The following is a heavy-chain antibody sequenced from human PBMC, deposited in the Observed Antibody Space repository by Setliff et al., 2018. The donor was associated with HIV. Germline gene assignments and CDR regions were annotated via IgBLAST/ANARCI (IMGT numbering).Heavy chain of an antibody. CDR3: ASGALSRLLEWLSLDS. V-gene: IGHV3-53*01. Sequence: PGGSLRLSCVASGITVSTNFMTWIRQAPGKGLQWVSVIDSGGSAFYTDSVKGRFTVSRDNSQNTLFLQMNRLRVDDTGVYFCASGALSRLLEWLSLDSWGQGTQVT. CDR2: IDSGGSA. CDR1: GITVSTNF. D-gene: IGHD3-3*01. J-gene: IGHJ5*01.